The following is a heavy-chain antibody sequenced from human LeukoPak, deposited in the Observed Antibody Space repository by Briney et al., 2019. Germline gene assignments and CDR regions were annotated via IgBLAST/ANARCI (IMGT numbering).Heavy chain of an antibody. Sequence: GGSLRLSCAASGFTFSSYAMTWVRQAPGKGLEWVSAISGSGGSTYYAYSVKVRFTFSSDNSKNTLYLQMQILSAEDAAVDYCAKAPLGRCTGVICYYFDYWGQGTLVTVSS. V-gene: IGHV3-23*01. J-gene: IGHJ4*02. CDR3: AKAPLGRCTGVICYYFDY. D-gene: IGHD2-15*01. CDR2: ISGSGGST. CDR1: GFTFSSYA.